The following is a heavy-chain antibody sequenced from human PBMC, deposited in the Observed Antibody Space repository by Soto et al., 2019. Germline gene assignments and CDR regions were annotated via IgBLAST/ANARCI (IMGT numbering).Heavy chain of an antibody. CDR1: GGSISNYY. D-gene: IGHD2-15*01. V-gene: IGHV4-59*01. Sequence: QVQLRESGPGPVKPSETLSLTCTVSGGSISNYYWSWIRQPPGKGLEWIGYIYYSGRNNYNPSLKSRVNMSVDLSKRQFSLKLTSVTATDTAVYYCAGGSSCWSSFDFWGQGTLVTVSS. CDR2: IYYSGRN. CDR3: AGGSSCWSSFDF. J-gene: IGHJ4*02.